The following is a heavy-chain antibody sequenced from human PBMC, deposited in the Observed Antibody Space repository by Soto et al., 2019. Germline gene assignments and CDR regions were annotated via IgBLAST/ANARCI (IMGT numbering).Heavy chain of an antibody. CDR2: TYYRSRWYS. J-gene: IGHJ6*02. D-gene: IGHD2-15*01. CDR1: GGTVCRTSVA. Sequence: SQTVSRTYVGSGGTVCRTSVAWNRVRQYPSRGLEWLGRTYYRSRWYSDYAVSVRSRIDINADTSKNQVSLQLNSVTPEDTAVYYCARAEEDSDYYYYGMDVWGQGTTVT. V-gene: IGHV6-1*01. CDR3: ARAEEDSDYYYYGMDV.